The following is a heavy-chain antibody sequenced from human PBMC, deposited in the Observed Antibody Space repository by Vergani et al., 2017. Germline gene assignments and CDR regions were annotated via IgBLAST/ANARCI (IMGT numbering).Heavy chain of an antibody. CDR1: GYTFTGYY. CDR3: ARCAKDPTYCSSTSCYLSGARSHYYYMDV. V-gene: IGHV1-2*02. Sequence: QVQLVQSGAEMKKPGASVKVSCKASGYTFTGYYMHWVRQAPGQGLEWMGWINPDSGGTNFAEKFQGRVTVTRDTSITTTYMELSSLRSDDTAVYYCARCAKDPTYCSSTSCYLSGARSHYYYMDVWGKGTTVTVSS. D-gene: IGHD2-2*01. CDR2: INPDSGGT. J-gene: IGHJ6*03.